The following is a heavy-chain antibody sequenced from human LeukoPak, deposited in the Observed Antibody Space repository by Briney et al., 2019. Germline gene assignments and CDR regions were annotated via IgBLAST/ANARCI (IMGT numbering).Heavy chain of an antibody. CDR3: ARDRKYARDY. V-gene: IGHV3-7*01. CDR2: IKQDGSEK. CDR1: GFTFSSYA. J-gene: IGHJ4*02. Sequence: PGGSLRLSCAASGFTFSSYAMSWVRQAPGKGLEWVANIKQDGSEKYYVGSVKGRFTISRDNAKNSLYLQMNSLRAEDTAVYYCARDRKYARDYWGQGTLVTVSS. D-gene: IGHD2-2*01.